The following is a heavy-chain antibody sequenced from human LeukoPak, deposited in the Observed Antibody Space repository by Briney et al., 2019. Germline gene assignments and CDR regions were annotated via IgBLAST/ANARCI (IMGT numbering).Heavy chain of an antibody. CDR2: SYSSGGT. Sequence: SETLSLTCTVSGGSTSSYYWSWIRQPPGKGLEGIGYSYSSGGTNYNPPLKSRVTISVDMSKNQFSLKLSSVTAADTAVYYCARCIVGATIGYYYYMDVWGKGTTVTVSS. CDR3: ARCIVGATIGYYYYMDV. J-gene: IGHJ6*03. V-gene: IGHV4-59*08. D-gene: IGHD1-26*01. CDR1: GGSTSSYY.